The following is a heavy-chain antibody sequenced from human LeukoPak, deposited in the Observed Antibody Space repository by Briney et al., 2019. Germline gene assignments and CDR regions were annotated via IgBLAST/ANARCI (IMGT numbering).Heavy chain of an antibody. CDR3: ARDGDYDSSGYYNYYYYMDV. Sequence: TSETLSLTCAVYGGSFSGYYWSWIRQPPGKGLEWIGEINHSGSTNYNPSLKSRVTISVDTSKNQFSLKLSSVTAADTAVYYCARDGDYDSSGYYNYYYYMDVWGKGTTVTVSS. J-gene: IGHJ6*03. CDR2: INHSGST. D-gene: IGHD3-22*01. CDR1: GGSFSGYY. V-gene: IGHV4-34*01.